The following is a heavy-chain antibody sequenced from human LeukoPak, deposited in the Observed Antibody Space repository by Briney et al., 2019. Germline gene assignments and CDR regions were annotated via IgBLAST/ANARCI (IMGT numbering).Heavy chain of an antibody. D-gene: IGHD2-15*01. Sequence: GGSLRLSCAASGFTFDDYGMSWVRQAPGKWLEWVSGINWNGGSTGYADSVKGRFTISRDNAKNSLYLQMNSLRAEDTALYYCARDRYCSGGSCYYFDYWGQGTLVTVSS. CDR2: INWNGGST. J-gene: IGHJ4*02. CDR3: ARDRYCSGGSCYYFDY. CDR1: GFTFDDYG. V-gene: IGHV3-20*04.